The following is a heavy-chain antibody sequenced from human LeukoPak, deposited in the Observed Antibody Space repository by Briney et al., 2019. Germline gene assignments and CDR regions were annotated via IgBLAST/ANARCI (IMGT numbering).Heavy chain of an antibody. CDR2: INHSGST. V-gene: IGHV4-34*01. D-gene: IGHD4-17*01. CDR3: ARMTVYYYMDV. CDR1: GGSFSGYY. J-gene: IGHJ6*03. Sequence: SETLSLTCAVYGGSFSGYYWSWIRQPPGKGLEWIGEINHSGSTNYNPSLKSRVTISVDTSKNQFSLKLSSVTAADTAVYYCARMTVYYYMDVWGKGTTVTVSS.